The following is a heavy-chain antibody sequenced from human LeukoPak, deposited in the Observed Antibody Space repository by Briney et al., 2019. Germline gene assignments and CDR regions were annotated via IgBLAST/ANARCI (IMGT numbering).Heavy chain of an antibody. V-gene: IGHV1-2*02. CDR2: INPNTGGT. J-gene: IGHJ4*02. CDR1: GYTFTDYY. CDR3: ASGDYGDPPLNY. D-gene: IGHD4/OR15-4a*01. Sequence: GASVKVSCKASGYTFTDYYIHWVRQAPGQGLQWMGWINPNTGGTNYAQKFQGRVTMTRDTSISTAYMELSRLRSDDTAVYYCASGDYGDPPLNYWGQGTLVTVSS.